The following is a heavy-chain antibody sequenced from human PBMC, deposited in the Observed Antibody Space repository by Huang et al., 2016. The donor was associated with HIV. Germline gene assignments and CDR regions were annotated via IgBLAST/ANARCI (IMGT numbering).Heavy chain of an antibody. Sequence: VQLVQSGAEVKKPGESLKISCKGSGYGFSSYWIAWVRQMPGKGLEWVGIIWPEDSDTTYRPAFEGQGTISADKSIGTAYLQWSSLKASDTAMYYCARRFSSSSGYFDYWGQGSLVTVSS. CDR2: IWPEDSDT. V-gene: IGHV5-51*01. CDR1: GYGFSSYW. J-gene: IGHJ4*02. CDR3: ARRFSSSSGYFDY. D-gene: IGHD6-6*01.